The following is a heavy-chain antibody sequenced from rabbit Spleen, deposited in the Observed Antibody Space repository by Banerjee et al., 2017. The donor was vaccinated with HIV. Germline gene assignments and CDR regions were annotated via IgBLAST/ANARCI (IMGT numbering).Heavy chain of an antibody. V-gene: IGHV1S45*01. CDR3: ARDSAYAGYAYVFNF. D-gene: IGHD6-1*01. Sequence: QEQLVESGGGLVKPEGSLKLTCKASGFSFSDRDVMCWVRQAPGKGLQWIACINTYTGKAVYATWANGRFTVSRTSSTTVTLQMTSLTVADTATYFCARDSAYAGYAYVFNFWGPGTLVTVS. CDR1: GFSFSDRDV. J-gene: IGHJ4*01. CDR2: INTYTGKA.